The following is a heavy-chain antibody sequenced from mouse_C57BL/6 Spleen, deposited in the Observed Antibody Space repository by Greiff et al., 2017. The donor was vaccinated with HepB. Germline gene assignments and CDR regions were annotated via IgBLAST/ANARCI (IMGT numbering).Heavy chain of an antibody. CDR3: EFYGSSYPYYFDY. CDR1: GYAFSSSW. V-gene: IGHV1-82*01. J-gene: IGHJ2*01. D-gene: IGHD1-1*01. Sequence: VKLMESGPELVKPGASVKISCKASGYAFSSSWMNWVKQRPGKGLEWIGRIYPGDGDTNYNGKLKGKATLTADKSSSTAYMQLSSLTSEDSAVYFCEFYGSSYPYYFDYWGQGTTLTVSS. CDR2: IYPGDGDT.